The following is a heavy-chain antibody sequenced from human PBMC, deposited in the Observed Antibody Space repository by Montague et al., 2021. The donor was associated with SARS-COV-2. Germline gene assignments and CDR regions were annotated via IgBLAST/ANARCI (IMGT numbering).Heavy chain of an antibody. CDR1: GVSINTYY. Sequence: SETLSLTCTVSGVSINTYYWNWIRQPPGKGLEWLGSIFYTGSTNYNPSLKSRVTISLDTSKNQFFLKVTSVTAADTAVYYCARQAAGSYFYYGVDVWGQGTTVTVSS. CDR3: ARQAAGSYFYYGVDV. CDR2: IFYTGST. J-gene: IGHJ6*02. V-gene: IGHV4-59*12. D-gene: IGHD6-13*01.